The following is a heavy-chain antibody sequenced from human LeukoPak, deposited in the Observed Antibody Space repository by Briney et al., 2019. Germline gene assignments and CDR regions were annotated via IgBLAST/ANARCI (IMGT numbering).Heavy chain of an antibody. Sequence: GASVKLSFKPSGYTFTGYYMYWVRQPPGQGLEWMGRINPNSGGTNYAQMFPDRVTLTRDTSISTACMELSRLRSDDTAVSYCERAPIVGASTVSQHWGQGTLVTVSS. V-gene: IGHV1-2*06. D-gene: IGHD1-26*01. CDR3: ERAPIVGASTVSQH. CDR2: INPNSGGT. J-gene: IGHJ1*01. CDR1: GYTFTGYY.